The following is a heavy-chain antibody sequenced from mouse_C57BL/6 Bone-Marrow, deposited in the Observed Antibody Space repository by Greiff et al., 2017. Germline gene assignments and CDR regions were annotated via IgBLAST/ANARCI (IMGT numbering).Heavy chain of an antibody. J-gene: IGHJ3*01. CDR3: ARDRDYGSWFAY. CDR2: IDPSDSYT. V-gene: IGHV1-69*01. Sequence: QVQLQQPGAELVMPGASVKLSCKASGYTFTSYWMHWEKQRPGQGLEWIGEIDPSDSYTNYNQKFKGKSTLTVDKSSSTAYMQLSSLTSEDSAVYYCARDRDYGSWFAYWGQGTLVTVSA. CDR1: GYTFTSYW. D-gene: IGHD1-1*01.